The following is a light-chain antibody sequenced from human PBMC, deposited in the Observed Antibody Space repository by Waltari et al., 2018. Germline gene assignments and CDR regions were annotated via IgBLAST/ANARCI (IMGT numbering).Light chain of an antibody. CDR3: QQYDNTPFT. Sequence: DVVVTQSPDSLAVSLGERATINGKSSQNVNNKLAWYQQKPGQPPNLLIYWVSTRASGVPDRFSVSGSGTDFTLTISSLQADDVAVYYCQQYDNTPFTFGPGTKVDIK. V-gene: IGKV4-1*01. J-gene: IGKJ3*01. CDR1: QNVNNK. CDR2: WVS.